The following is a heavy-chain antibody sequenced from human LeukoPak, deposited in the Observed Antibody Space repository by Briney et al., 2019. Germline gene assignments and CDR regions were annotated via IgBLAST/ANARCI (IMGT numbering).Heavy chain of an antibody. V-gene: IGHV3-7*01. J-gene: IGHJ6*04. CDR1: GLSFSAHW. CDR3: AELGITMIGGV. D-gene: IGHD3-10*02. CDR2: INEDGSLT. Sequence: GGSLRLSCAASGLSFSAHWMTWVRQAPGKGLEGVADINEDGSLTYYVDSVKGRFTISRDNTKTSLYLQMNSLRAEDTAVYYCAELGITMIGGVWGKGTTVTISS.